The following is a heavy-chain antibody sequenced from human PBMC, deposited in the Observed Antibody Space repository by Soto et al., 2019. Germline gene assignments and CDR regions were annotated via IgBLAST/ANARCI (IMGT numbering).Heavy chain of an antibody. CDR2: IKQDGSEK. CDR3: ARAGSGYYYGWYFDL. J-gene: IGHJ2*01. V-gene: IGHV3-7*05. Sequence: EAQLVESGGGLVQPGGSLRLSCAASGFTFSSYWMSWVRQAPGKGLEWVANIKQDGSEKYYVDSVKGRFTISRDNAKNSLYLQMNSLRAEDTAVYYCARAGSGYYYGWYFDLWGRGTLVTVSS. CDR1: GFTFSSYW. D-gene: IGHD3-22*01.